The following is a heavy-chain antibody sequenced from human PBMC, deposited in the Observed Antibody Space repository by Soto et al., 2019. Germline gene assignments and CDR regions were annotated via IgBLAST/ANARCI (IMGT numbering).Heavy chain of an antibody. D-gene: IGHD5-18*01. Sequence: QVQLVESGGGVVQPGRSLRLSCAASGFPFSSYGMHWVRQAPGKGLEWVAVISYDGSNKYYADSVKGRFTISRDNSKNTLYLQMNSLRAEDTAVYYCAKGSTAMTYFDYWGQGTLVTVSS. J-gene: IGHJ4*02. CDR1: GFPFSSYG. V-gene: IGHV3-30*18. CDR2: ISYDGSNK. CDR3: AKGSTAMTYFDY.